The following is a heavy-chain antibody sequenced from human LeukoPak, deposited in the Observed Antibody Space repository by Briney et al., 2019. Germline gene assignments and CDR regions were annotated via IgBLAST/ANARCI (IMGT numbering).Heavy chain of an antibody. CDR3: AKAPALTHYYDSSGPYFDY. Sequence: QPEGSLRLSCAASGFTFSSYAMSWVHQAPGKGLEWLSAISGSGGSTYYADSVKGRFTISRDNSKNTLYLQMNSLRAEDTAVYYCAKAPALTHYYDSSGPYFDYWGQGTLVTVSS. J-gene: IGHJ4*02. V-gene: IGHV3-23*01. CDR1: GFTFSSYA. D-gene: IGHD3-22*01. CDR2: ISGSGGST.